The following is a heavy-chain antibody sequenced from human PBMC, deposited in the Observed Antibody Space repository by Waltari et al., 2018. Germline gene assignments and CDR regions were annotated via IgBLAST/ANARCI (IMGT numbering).Heavy chain of an antibody. Sequence: QLQLQESGLGLVKPSETLSLTCTVSGGSLSSSSYFWAWFRQPPGKGLEWIGSIYYSGSTYYNLSLKSRVTISVDRSTNQVSLKLTSVTAADTAVYFCAREVPRNGYIGLIYYYMDVWGKGTTVTVSS. CDR3: AREVPRNGYIGLIYYYMDV. D-gene: IGHD5-12*01. CDR2: IYYSGST. J-gene: IGHJ6*03. CDR1: GGSLSSSSYF. V-gene: IGHV4-39*01.